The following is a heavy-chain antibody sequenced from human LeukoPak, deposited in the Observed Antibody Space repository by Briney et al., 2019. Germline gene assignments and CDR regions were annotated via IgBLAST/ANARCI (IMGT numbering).Heavy chain of an antibody. CDR1: GGSISGHC. D-gene: IGHD3-16*01. Sequence: SETLSLTCSVSGGSISGHCWTWIRQPPGKGLEWIGQIHYTGRPDYNPSLKSRITISVDTSKNQVSLQVSSVTAADSAIYYCARFGVDYDMDVWGHGTTVTVFS. V-gene: IGHV4-59*11. J-gene: IGHJ6*02. CDR2: IHYTGRP. CDR3: ARFGVDYDMDV.